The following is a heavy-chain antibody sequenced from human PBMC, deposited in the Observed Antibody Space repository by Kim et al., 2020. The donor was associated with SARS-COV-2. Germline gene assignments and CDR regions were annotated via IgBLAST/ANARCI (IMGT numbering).Heavy chain of an antibody. CDR3: AKDTWITIADRPGNYYYGMDV. D-gene: IGHD6-6*01. Sequence: GGSLRLSCAASGFSFGDYAMHWVRQAPGKGLEWVSGIDWNSDNIAYGDSVKGRFTISRDNAKNSVYLQMNSLRGDDTALYYCAKDTWITIADRPGNYYYGMDVWGQGTSVTVSS. CDR2: IDWNSDNI. V-gene: IGHV3-9*01. CDR1: GFSFGDYA. J-gene: IGHJ6*02.